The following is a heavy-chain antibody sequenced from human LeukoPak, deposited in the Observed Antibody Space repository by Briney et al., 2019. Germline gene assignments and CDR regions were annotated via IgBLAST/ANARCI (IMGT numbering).Heavy chain of an antibody. CDR1: GGSINSHF. D-gene: IGHD3-3*01. CDR3: ARYTSEDFWSVGRWSDP. V-gene: IGHV4-59*08. CDR2: IHSTGST. J-gene: IGHJ5*02. Sequence: PSETLSLTCTVSGGSINSHFWSWIRQPPGKGLEWIGYIHSTGSTNYNPSLKSRVTISVDTSRNQFSLKLSSVTAADTAVYYCARYTSEDFWSVGRWSDPWGQGTLVTVSS.